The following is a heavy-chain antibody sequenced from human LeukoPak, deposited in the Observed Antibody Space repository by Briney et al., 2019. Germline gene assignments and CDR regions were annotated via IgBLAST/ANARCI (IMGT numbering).Heavy chain of an antibody. J-gene: IGHJ6*03. V-gene: IGHV1-2*02. Sequence: GASVKVSFKASGYTFTGYYMHGVRQARGQGLEWMGLINPNSWGTNFAQKFQGRVTMTRDTSISTAYMELSRLRSDDTAVYYCARDRGSSWTGYYYYMDVWGKGTTVTVSS. CDR2: INPNSWGT. D-gene: IGHD6-13*01. CDR1: GYTFTGYY. CDR3: ARDRGSSWTGYYYYMDV.